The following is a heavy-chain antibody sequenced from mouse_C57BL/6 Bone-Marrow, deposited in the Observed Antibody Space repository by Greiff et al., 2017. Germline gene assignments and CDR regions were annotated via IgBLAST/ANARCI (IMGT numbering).Heavy chain of an antibody. Sequence: QVQLQQPGAVLVKPGASVKMSCKASGYTFTRHWITWVKQRPGQGLEWIGGIYPGSGSTNYNEKFKSKATLTVDTSSSTAYMQLSSLTSEDSAVYYCARPYYSNYWYFDVWGTGTTVTVSS. J-gene: IGHJ1*03. CDR2: IYPGSGST. D-gene: IGHD2-5*01. CDR3: ARPYYSNYWYFDV. CDR1: GYTFTRHW. V-gene: IGHV1-55*01.